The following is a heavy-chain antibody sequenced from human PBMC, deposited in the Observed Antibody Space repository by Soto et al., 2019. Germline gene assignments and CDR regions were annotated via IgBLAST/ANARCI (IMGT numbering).Heavy chain of an antibody. D-gene: IGHD3-10*01. V-gene: IGHV3-74*01. Sequence: GSLRLSCAASGFTFSTYWMQWVRQVPGEGLVWVSSISENGGITTYADSVKGRFTISRDNAKNTLYLQMNGLRAEDTAIYYCAREYYSSGTHWGQGTLVTVSS. CDR2: ISENGGIT. J-gene: IGHJ1*01. CDR1: GFTFSTYW. CDR3: AREYYSSGTH.